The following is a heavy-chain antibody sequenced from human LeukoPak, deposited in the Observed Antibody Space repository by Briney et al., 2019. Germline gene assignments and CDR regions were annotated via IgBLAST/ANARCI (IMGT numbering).Heavy chain of an antibody. V-gene: IGHV1-69*01. CDR3: ARAGGYCGRISCPYYFDY. CDR2: IIPIFDTT. CDR1: GDTFRNYA. J-gene: IGHJ4*02. Sequence: RASVKVSCKASGDTFRNYAFSWVRQAPGQGLEWMGGIIPIFDTTKYTQKFQGRVTITADESTSTAYMELSSLRSEDTAVYYCARAGGYCGRISCPYYFDYWGQGSLVAVSS. D-gene: IGHD2-15*01.